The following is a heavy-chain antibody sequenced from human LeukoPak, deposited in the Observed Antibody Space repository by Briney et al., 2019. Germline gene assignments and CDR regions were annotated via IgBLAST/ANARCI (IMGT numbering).Heavy chain of an antibody. Sequence: GGSLRLSCAASGFTFSSYGMHWVRQAPGKGLEWVAFIRYDGSNKYYADSVKGRFTISRDNAKNSLYLQMNSLRAEDTALYYCAKGIGGSYLSGVDYWGQGTLVTVSS. D-gene: IGHD1-26*01. V-gene: IGHV3-30*02. CDR1: GFTFSSYG. CDR2: IRYDGSNK. CDR3: AKGIGGSYLSGVDY. J-gene: IGHJ4*02.